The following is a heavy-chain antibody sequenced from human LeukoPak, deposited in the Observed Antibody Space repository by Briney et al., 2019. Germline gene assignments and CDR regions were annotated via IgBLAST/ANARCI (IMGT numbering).Heavy chain of an antibody. D-gene: IGHD2-2*01. J-gene: IGHJ2*01. CDR1: GFTFSTYD. CDR3: AREVLDSTSRSWDLDL. V-gene: IGHV3-13*01. CDR2: IGTIDDT. Sequence: PGGSLRLSCAASGFTFSTYDMHWVRQPTGKGLEWVSAIGTIDDTYYSDSAKGRFTISRENAKNSLFLQMNSLRAGDTAVYYCAREVLDSTSRSWDLDLWGRGTLVTVSS.